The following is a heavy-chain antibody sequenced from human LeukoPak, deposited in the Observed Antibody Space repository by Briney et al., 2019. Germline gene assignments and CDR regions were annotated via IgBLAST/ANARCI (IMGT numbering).Heavy chain of an antibody. CDR1: GFTFSSYG. D-gene: IGHD4-11*01. V-gene: IGHV3-33*01. CDR3: ARDRSNCEYYYGMDV. J-gene: IGHJ6*02. CDR2: IWYDGSNK. Sequence: GGSLRLSCAASGFTFSSYGMHWVRQAPGKGLEWVAVIWYDGSNKYYADSVKGRFTISRDNSKNTLYLQMNSLRAEDTAVYYCARDRSNCEYYYGMDVWGQGTTVTVSS.